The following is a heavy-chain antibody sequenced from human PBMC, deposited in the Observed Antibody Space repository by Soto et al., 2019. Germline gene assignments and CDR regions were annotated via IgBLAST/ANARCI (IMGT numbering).Heavy chain of an antibody. D-gene: IGHD3-3*01. J-gene: IGHJ4*02. Sequence: PSETLSLTCAVSGGSISSSNWWSCVRQPPGKGLEWIGEIYHSGSTNYNPSLKSRVTISVDKSKNQFSLKLSSVTAADTAVYYCARGHPHYDFWSGYYSRATYYFDYWGQGTLVTVSS. V-gene: IGHV4-4*02. CDR1: GGSISSSNW. CDR2: IYHSGST. CDR3: ARGHPHYDFWSGYYSRATYYFDY.